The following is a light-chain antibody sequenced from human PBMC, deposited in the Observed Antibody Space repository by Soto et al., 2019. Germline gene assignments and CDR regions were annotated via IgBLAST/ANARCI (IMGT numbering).Light chain of an antibody. Sequence: DIQMTQSPSTLYGSVGDRVTITCRASQTISSWLAWYQQKPGKASKLLIYAASSLQSGVPSRFSGSGSGTDFTLTISSLQPEDFATYYCQQSYSTPYTFGQGTKLEIK. CDR3: QQSYSTPYT. CDR1: QTISSW. V-gene: IGKV1-39*01. J-gene: IGKJ2*01. CDR2: AAS.